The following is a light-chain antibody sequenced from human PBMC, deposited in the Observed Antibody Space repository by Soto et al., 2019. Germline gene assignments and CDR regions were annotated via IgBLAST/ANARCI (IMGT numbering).Light chain of an antibody. V-gene: IGKV3-15*01. CDR3: QQYNHWPPIT. J-gene: IGKJ5*01. Sequence: ETVLTQSPDTLSVSPGDRATLSCRASQTVGNSLAWYQQKPGQAPRLLLHSASTRATGVPVRFSGSGFGTEFSLTINSLQSEDSAVYYCQQYNHWPPITFGPGTRLEI. CDR1: QTVGNS. CDR2: SAS.